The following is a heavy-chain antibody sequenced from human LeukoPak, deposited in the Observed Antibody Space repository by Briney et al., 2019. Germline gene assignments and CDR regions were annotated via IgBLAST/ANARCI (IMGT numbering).Heavy chain of an antibody. D-gene: IGHD4-17*01. V-gene: IGHV3-23*01. CDR3: AKYAPPTTALTRFFDD. CDR1: GFTFSSYA. Sequence: GGSLRLSCAASGFTFSSYAMVWVRQTPGKGLEWVSVISAGNDIVYADSVKGRFSISRDSSKNTLYLQMTSLRVEDTAVYYCAKYAPPTTALTRFFDDWGQGTLVTVSS. J-gene: IGHJ4*02. CDR2: ISAGNDI.